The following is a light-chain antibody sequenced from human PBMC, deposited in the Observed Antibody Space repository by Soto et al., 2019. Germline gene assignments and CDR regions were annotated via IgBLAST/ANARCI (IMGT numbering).Light chain of an antibody. Sequence: QSVLTQPPSASGTPGQRVTISCSGSSSNIGSNTVNWYQQLPGTAPKLLIYSNNQRPSGVPGRFSGSKSGTSASLAISGLQSEDEADYYCAAWDDSLNAWVFGGGTKLTV. J-gene: IGLJ3*02. CDR1: SSNIGSNT. V-gene: IGLV1-44*01. CDR3: AAWDDSLNAWV. CDR2: SNN.